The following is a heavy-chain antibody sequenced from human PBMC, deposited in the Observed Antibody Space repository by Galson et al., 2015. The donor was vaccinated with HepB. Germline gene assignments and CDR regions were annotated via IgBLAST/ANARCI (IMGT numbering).Heavy chain of an antibody. Sequence: SVKVSCKASGYTFTSYGISWVRQAPGQGLEWMGWISAYNGNTNYAQKLQGRVTMTTDTSTSTAYMELRSLRSDDTAVYYCARANYDFWSGYYSPPGDVWGKGTTVTVSS. J-gene: IGHJ6*04. CDR3: ARANYDFWSGYYSPPGDV. CDR1: GYTFTSYG. CDR2: ISAYNGNT. D-gene: IGHD3-3*01. V-gene: IGHV1-18*01.